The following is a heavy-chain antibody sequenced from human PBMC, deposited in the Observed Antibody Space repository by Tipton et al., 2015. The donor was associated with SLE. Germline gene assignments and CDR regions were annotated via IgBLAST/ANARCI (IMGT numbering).Heavy chain of an antibody. J-gene: IGHJ4*02. CDR1: GGSFSTYH. CDR3: ARLRREQHLVRAGWL. CDR2: INQSGST. V-gene: IGHV4-34*01. Sequence: TLSLTCAVYGGSFSTYHWSWIRQPPGKGLEWIGEINQSGSTNYNPSLKSRVTISRDTSKNQFSLRLRSVTAADTAVYYCARLRREQHLVRAGWLWGQGTLVTVSS. D-gene: IGHD6-13*01.